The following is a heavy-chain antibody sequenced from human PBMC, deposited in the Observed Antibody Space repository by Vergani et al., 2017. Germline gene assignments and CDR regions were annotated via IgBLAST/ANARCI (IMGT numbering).Heavy chain of an antibody. V-gene: IGHV1-69*01. CDR3: ASNYDSSGYYTGDAFDI. CDR2: IIPIFGTA. D-gene: IGHD3-22*01. J-gene: IGHJ3*02. CDR1: GGTFSSYA. Sequence: QVQLVQSGAEVKKPGSSVKVSCKASGGTFSSYAISWVRQAPGQGLEWMGGIIPIFGTANYAQKFQGRVTITADESTSTAYMELSSLRSEDTAVYYCASNYDSSGYYTGDAFDIGGQGTMVTVSS.